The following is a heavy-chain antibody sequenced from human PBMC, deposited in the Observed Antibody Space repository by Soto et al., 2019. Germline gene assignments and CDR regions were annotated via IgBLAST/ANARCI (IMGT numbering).Heavy chain of an antibody. J-gene: IGHJ4*02. CDR1: GFNFSSYA. D-gene: IGHD3-16*01. CDR3: AKDRRAGGNSAFYFDF. V-gene: IGHV3-23*01. CDR2: ISATGGGT. Sequence: PGGSLRISCAASGFNFSSYAMSWVRQAPGKGLEWVSLISATGGGTYYADSVKGRFTISRDNSHNTLYLQVHSLTAEDTAVYYCAKDRRAGGNSAFYFDFWGQGAQVTGAS.